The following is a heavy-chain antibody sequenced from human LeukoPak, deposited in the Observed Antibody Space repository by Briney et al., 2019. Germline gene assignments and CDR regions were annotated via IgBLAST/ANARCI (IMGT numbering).Heavy chain of an antibody. V-gene: IGHV3-23*01. Sequence: GGSLRLSCAASGFTFSSYAMSWVRQAPGKGLEWVSAISGSGGSTYYADSVKGRFTISRDNSKNTLYLQMNSLRAEDTALYYCARSYSGSYRFDYWGQGTLVTVSS. J-gene: IGHJ4*02. D-gene: IGHD1-26*01. CDR3: ARSYSGSYRFDY. CDR1: GFTFSSYA. CDR2: ISGSGGST.